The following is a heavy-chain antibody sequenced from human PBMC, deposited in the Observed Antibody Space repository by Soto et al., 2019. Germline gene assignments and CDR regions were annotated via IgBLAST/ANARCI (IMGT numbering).Heavy chain of an antibody. Sequence: EVQLVESGGGLVQPGESLRLSCAASGFIFSSCWMHWVRQAPGGGLEWVGNMSPDGSVERYVDSVKGRFTISRDNAKKSLYLQMNAMRAEDAALFYCALWCGGYNCWGQGIMVTVSS. D-gene: IGHD6-13*01. J-gene: IGHJ4*02. CDR3: ALWCGGYNC. V-gene: IGHV3-7*01. CDR1: GFIFSSCW. CDR2: MSPDGSVE.